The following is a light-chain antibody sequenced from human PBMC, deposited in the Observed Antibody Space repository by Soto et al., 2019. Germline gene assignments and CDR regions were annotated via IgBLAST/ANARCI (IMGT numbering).Light chain of an antibody. CDR1: SSDVGNYNY. CDR2: QVS. J-gene: IGLJ1*01. V-gene: IGLV2-14*01. Sequence: ALTQPASVSGSPGQSITISCTGTSSDVGNYNYVSWYQQHPGKAPQLMIFQVSNRASGVSNRFSGSKSGDTASLTISGLQAEDEADYYCSSYTTSSTLYVFGTGTKLTVL. CDR3: SSYTTSSTLYV.